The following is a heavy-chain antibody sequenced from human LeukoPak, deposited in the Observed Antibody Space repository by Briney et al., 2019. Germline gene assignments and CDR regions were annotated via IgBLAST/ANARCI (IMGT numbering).Heavy chain of an antibody. J-gene: IGHJ4*02. CDR1: GYSFTNYW. CDR3: ARSQSSSWHFDY. D-gene: IGHD6-13*01. CDR2: IFPFDSDT. V-gene: IGHV5-51*01. Sequence: GESLKISCKGFGYSFTNYWIAWVRPMPGKGVEVMGMIFPFDSDTRYSPSFQGQVTISADKSISTAYLQWSSLEASDTAMYYCARSQSSSWHFDYWGQGTLVTVSS.